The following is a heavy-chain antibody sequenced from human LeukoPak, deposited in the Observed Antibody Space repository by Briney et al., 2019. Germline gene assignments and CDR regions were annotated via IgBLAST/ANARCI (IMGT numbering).Heavy chain of an antibody. CDR2: IYYSGST. CDR1: GGSISSYY. CDR3: ARETYSSSSGGIDY. Sequence: SETLSLTCTVSGGSISSYYWSWIRQPPGKGLEWIGYIYYSGSTNYNPSLKSRVTISVDTSKNQFSLKLSSVTAAGTAVYYCARETYSSSSGGIDYWGQGTLVTVSS. D-gene: IGHD6-6*01. J-gene: IGHJ4*02. V-gene: IGHV4-59*01.